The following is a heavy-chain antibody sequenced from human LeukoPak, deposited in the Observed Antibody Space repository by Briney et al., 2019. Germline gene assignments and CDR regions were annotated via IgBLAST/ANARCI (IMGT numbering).Heavy chain of an antibody. CDR3: AKGAATDRLIPPID. J-gene: IGHJ4*02. V-gene: IGHV1-18*01. Sequence: GASVKVSCKASGYTFTTYGLTWVRQAPGQGLEWVGWISPYNGKSNYAQKLQDRVTMTTDISTSTAYLELRSLKSDDTAVYYCAKGAATDRLIPPIDWGQGTLVIVSS. CDR2: ISPYNGKS. CDR1: GYTFTTYG. D-gene: IGHD6-25*01.